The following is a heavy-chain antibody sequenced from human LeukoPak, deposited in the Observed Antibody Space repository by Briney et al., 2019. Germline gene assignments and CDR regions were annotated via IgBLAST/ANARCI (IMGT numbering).Heavy chain of an antibody. D-gene: IGHD7-27*01. J-gene: IGHJ4*02. CDR2: IRNKANSYTT. V-gene: IGHV3-72*01. CDR1: GFTFSDHH. CDR3: ACLTGDEDY. Sequence: TGGSLRLSCAASGFTFSDHHMDWVRQAPGKGLEWVGRIRNKANSYTTDYAASVKGRFTISRDDSKNSLYLQMTSLKTEDTAIYSCACLTGDEDYWGQGTLVTVAS.